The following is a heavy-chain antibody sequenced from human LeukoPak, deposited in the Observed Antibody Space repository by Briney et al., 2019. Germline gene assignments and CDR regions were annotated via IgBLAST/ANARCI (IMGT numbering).Heavy chain of an antibody. D-gene: IGHD5-12*01. Sequence: KPSETLSLTCTVSGGSISSYYWSWIRQPPGKGLEWIGYIYYSGSTNYNPSLKSRVTISVDTSKNQFSLKLSSVTAADTAVYYCARGSISGYDYHYFDYWGQGTLVTVSS. J-gene: IGHJ4*02. CDR2: IYYSGST. CDR3: ARGSISGYDYHYFDY. CDR1: GGSISSYY. V-gene: IGHV4-59*01.